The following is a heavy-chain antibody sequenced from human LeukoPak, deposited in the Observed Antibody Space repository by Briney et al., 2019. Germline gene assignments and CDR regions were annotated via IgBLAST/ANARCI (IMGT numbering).Heavy chain of an antibody. CDR1: GFTFSSYW. CDR2: IKQDGSEK. Sequence: GGSLRLSCAASGFTFSSYWISWVRQAPGKGLEWVANIKQDGSEKYYADSVKGRFTISRDNAKNSLYLQMNSLRAEDTAVYYCARESYSSSWYDYWGQGTLVTVSS. D-gene: IGHD6-13*01. CDR3: ARESYSSSWYDY. J-gene: IGHJ4*02. V-gene: IGHV3-7*01.